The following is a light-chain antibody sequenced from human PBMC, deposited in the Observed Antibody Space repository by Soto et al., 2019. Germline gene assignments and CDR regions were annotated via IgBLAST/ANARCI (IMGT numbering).Light chain of an antibody. CDR3: QQRTDRPPWT. Sequence: EIVMTQSPATLSVSPGERATLSCRPSQSISLAIAWYQHKHGEPPRLLIFDASNRATGVLARFSGSGSGTDFSLSISSLEPEDFAVYYCQQRTDRPPWTFGQGTRLEIK. V-gene: IGKV3-11*01. CDR1: QSISLA. CDR2: DAS. J-gene: IGKJ5*01.